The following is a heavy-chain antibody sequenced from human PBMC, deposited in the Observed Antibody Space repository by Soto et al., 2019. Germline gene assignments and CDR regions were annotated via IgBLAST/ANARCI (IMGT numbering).Heavy chain of an antibody. CDR1: GFTFDDYA. Sequence: HPGGSLRLSCAASGFTFDDYAMHWVRQAPGKGLEWVSGISWNSGSIGYADSVKGRFTISRDNAKNSLYLQMNSLRAEDTALYYCAKDIMGITIFGVAGFDPWGQGTLVTVSS. CDR3: AKDIMGITIFGVAGFDP. D-gene: IGHD3-3*01. J-gene: IGHJ5*02. V-gene: IGHV3-9*01. CDR2: ISWNSGSI.